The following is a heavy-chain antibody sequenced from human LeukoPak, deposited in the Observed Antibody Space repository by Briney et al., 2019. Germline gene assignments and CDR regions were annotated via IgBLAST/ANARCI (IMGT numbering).Heavy chain of an antibody. Sequence: GGSLRLSCAASGFTFSSYWMHWVRQAPGKGLVWVSRINSDGSSTSYADSVKGRFTISRDNAKNTPYLQMNSLRAEDTAVYYCARSYYDSSALDYWGQGTLVTVSS. D-gene: IGHD3-22*01. CDR2: INSDGSST. CDR1: GFTFSSYW. V-gene: IGHV3-74*01. J-gene: IGHJ4*02. CDR3: ARSYYDSSALDY.